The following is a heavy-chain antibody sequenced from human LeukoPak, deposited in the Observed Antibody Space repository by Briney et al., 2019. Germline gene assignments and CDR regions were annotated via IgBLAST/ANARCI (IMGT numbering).Heavy chain of an antibody. CDR2: INHSGST. Sequence: SETLSLTCAVYGGSFSGYYWSWIRQPPGKGLEWIGEINHSGSTNYNPSLKSRVTISVDTSKNQFSLKLRAVTAADTAVYYCARVTSRLGWFDPWGQGTLVTVSS. J-gene: IGHJ5*02. V-gene: IGHV4-34*01. CDR3: ARVTSRLGWFDP. CDR1: GGSFSGYY. D-gene: IGHD1-14*01.